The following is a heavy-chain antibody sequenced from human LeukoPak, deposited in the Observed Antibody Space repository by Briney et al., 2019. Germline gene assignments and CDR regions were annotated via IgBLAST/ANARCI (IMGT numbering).Heavy chain of an antibody. D-gene: IGHD5-12*01. CDR2: ISAYNGNT. J-gene: IGHJ4*02. V-gene: IGHV1-18*01. Sequence: ASVRVSCKASGYTFTSYGISWVRQAPGQGLEWMGWISAYNGNTNYAQKLLGRVTMTTDTSTSTAYMELRSLRSDDTAVYYCARVSVARDVDYWGQGTLVTVSS. CDR1: GYTFTSYG. CDR3: ARVSVARDVDY.